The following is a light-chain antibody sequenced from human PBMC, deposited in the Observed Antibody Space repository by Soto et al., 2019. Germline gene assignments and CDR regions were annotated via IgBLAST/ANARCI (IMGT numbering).Light chain of an antibody. V-gene: IGKV1-33*01. CDR1: QYVGNY. Sequence: IRLTQSPTSLIASVGDRVTITCQASQYVGNYLNWYQQKPGEPPRLLISGASNLEPGVTARFSGSGSGADFTFIISDLQPEDVATYFCQQYDNIILSFGGGTKVEI. CDR3: QQYDNIILS. CDR2: GAS. J-gene: IGKJ4*01.